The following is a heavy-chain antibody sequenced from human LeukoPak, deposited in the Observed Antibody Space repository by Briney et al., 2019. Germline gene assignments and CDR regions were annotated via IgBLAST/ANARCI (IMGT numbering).Heavy chain of an antibody. J-gene: IGHJ4*02. Sequence: PGGSLRLSCAASGFTFSSYAMSWVRQAPGKGLEWVAVISYDGSNKYYADSVKGRFTISRDNSKNTLYLQMNSLRAEDTAVYYCAKGSSNYLFDYWGQGTLVTVSS. CDR3: AKGSSNYLFDY. CDR1: GFTFSSYA. D-gene: IGHD1-7*01. CDR2: ISYDGSNK. V-gene: IGHV3-30*18.